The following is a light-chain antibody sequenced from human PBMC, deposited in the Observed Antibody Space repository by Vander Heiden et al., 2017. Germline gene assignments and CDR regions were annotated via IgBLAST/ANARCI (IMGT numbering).Light chain of an antibody. CDR2: SNN. Sequence: QSVLPQPPSASGIPGPRVTIPCSGTSSNIGSNTVNWYQQLPGTAPKLLIDSNNQRPSGVPDRFSGSKSGTSAALAISGLQSEDEADYYCAAWDDSLNGVVFGGGTKLTGL. J-gene: IGLJ2*01. CDR3: AAWDDSLNGVV. CDR1: SSNIGSNT. V-gene: IGLV1-44*01.